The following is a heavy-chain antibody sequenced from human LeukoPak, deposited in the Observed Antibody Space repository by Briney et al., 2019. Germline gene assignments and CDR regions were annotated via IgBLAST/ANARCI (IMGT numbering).Heavy chain of an antibody. CDR3: ARVGVYYYDSSGYSNWFDP. CDR1: GFTFSDYY. Sequence: GGSLRLSCAASGFTFSDYYMSWIRQAPGKGLEWVSYISSSGGTIYYADSVKGRFTISRDNAKNSLYLQMNSLRAEDTAVYYCARVGVYYYDSSGYSNWFDPWGQGTLVTVSS. D-gene: IGHD3-22*01. CDR2: ISSSGGTI. J-gene: IGHJ5*02. V-gene: IGHV3-11*01.